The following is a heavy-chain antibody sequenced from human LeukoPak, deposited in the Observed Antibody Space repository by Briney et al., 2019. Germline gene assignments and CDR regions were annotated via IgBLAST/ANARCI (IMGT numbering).Heavy chain of an antibody. Sequence: SETLSLTCAVYGGSFSGYYWSWIRQPPGKGLEWIGEINHSGSTNYNPSLKSRVTISVDTSKNQFSLKLSSVTAADTAVYYCARGWGSSEFDPWGQGTLVTVSS. CDR1: GGSFSGYY. V-gene: IGHV4-34*01. CDR3: ARGWGSSEFDP. CDR2: INHSGST. D-gene: IGHD6-6*01. J-gene: IGHJ5*02.